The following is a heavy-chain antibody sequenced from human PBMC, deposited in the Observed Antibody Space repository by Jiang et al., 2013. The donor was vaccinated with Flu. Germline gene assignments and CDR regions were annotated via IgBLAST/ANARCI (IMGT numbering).Heavy chain of an antibody. Sequence: VQPGGSLRLSCAASGFTFSSYAMSWVRQAPGKGLEWVSAISGSGGSTYYADSVKGRFTISRDNSKNTLYLQMNSLRAEDTAVYYCAHFFGVVTKTDRDYWGQGTLVTVSS. CDR1: GFTFSSYA. CDR3: AHFFGVVTKTDRDY. D-gene: IGHD3-3*01. J-gene: IGHJ4*02. CDR2: ISGSGGST. V-gene: IGHV3-23*01.